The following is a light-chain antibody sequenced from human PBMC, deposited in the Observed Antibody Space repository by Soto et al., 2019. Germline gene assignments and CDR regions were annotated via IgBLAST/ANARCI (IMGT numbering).Light chain of an antibody. Sequence: EIVLTQSPGTLSLFPGEGATLSCRASQSVSSNSLAWYQHQPGQAPRLLIYDASKRATGIPDRFSGSGSGTDFTLTISRLEPVDSAVYYCQQYGSFPRTFGRGTKVDI. J-gene: IGKJ1*01. V-gene: IGKV3-20*01. CDR2: DAS. CDR3: QQYGSFPRT. CDR1: QSVSSNS.